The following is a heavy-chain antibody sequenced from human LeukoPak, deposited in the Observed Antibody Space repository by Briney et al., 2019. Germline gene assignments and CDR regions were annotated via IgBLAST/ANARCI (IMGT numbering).Heavy chain of an antibody. CDR3: TGIDIAAAGTIDY. J-gene: IGHJ4*02. V-gene: IGHV1-2*02. CDR1: GYTFTGYY. D-gene: IGHD6-13*01. Sequence: ASVKVSCKASGYTFTGYYIHWVRQAPGQGLEWMGWINPNSGGTNYAQKFQGRVTMTRDTSISTAYMELSRLRSDDTAVYYCTGIDIAAAGTIDYWGQGTLVTVSS. CDR2: INPNSGGT.